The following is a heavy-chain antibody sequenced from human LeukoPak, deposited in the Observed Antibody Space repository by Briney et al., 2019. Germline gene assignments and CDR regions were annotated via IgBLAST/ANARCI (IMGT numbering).Heavy chain of an antibody. CDR3: AKDRNSVVTTNYFDY. CDR2: IRGSGGST. V-gene: IGHV3-23*01. CDR1: GFTFSSYA. Sequence: PGGSLRLSCAASGFTFSSYAMSWVRQAPGKGLEWVSAIRGSGGSTYYADSVKGRFTISRDNSKNTLYLQMNSLRAEDTAVYYCAKDRNSVVTTNYFDYWGQGTLVTVSS. D-gene: IGHD4-23*01. J-gene: IGHJ4*02.